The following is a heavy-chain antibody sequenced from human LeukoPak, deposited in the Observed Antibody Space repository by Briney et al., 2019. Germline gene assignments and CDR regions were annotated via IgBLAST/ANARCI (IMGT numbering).Heavy chain of an antibody. V-gene: IGHV1-24*01. J-gene: IGHJ4*02. D-gene: IGHD2-21*01. CDR1: GYTLTELS. CDR3: ATDPAYCGGDCYWFY. CDR2: FDPEDGET. Sequence: ASVKVSCKVSGYTLTELSMHWVRRAPGKGVEWMGGFDPEDGETIYAQKFQGRVTMTEDTSTDTAYMELSSLRSEDTAVYYCATDPAYCGGDCYWFYWGQGTLVTVSS.